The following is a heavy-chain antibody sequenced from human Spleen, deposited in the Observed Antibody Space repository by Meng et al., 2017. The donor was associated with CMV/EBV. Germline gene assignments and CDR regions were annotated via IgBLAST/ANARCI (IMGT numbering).Heavy chain of an antibody. Sequence: ASVKVSCKASGYTFTGYYMHWVRQAPGQGLEWMGWINPNSGGTNYAQKFQGRVTMTRDTSISTAYMELSRLRSDDTAVYYCARDLINYGSGSYAGSPWGQGTLVTVSS. D-gene: IGHD3-10*01. J-gene: IGHJ5*02. V-gene: IGHV1-2*02. CDR3: ARDLINYGSGSYAGSP. CDR1: GYTFTGYY. CDR2: INPNSGGT.